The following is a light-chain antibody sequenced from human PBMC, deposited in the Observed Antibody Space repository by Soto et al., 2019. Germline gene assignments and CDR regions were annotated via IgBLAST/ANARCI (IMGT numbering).Light chain of an antibody. J-gene: IGLJ1*01. CDR3: SSYTRSSPYG. V-gene: IGLV2-14*01. Sequence: QSALTQPASVSGSPGQSITISCSGTSSDVGGYNYVSWYQQHPGKAPKLMIYEVSKRPSGVSDRFSGSKSGNTASLTISGLQAEDEADYYCSSYTRSSPYGFGSGTKVTAL. CDR1: SSDVGGYNY. CDR2: EVS.